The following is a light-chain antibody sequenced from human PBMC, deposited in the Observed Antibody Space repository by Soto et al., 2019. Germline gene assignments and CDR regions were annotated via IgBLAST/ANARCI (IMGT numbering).Light chain of an antibody. CDR2: ATS. V-gene: IGKV3-15*01. Sequence: EIVVTQSPATLPVSPGERATLSCRASQSVGNNFAWYQQKPGQAPRLLIFATSTRATGVPARFSGSGSGTEFTLTLGSLQSEDFEVYYCQQYGDWPLTFGGGAKVEIE. J-gene: IGKJ4*01. CDR3: QQYGDWPLT. CDR1: QSVGNN.